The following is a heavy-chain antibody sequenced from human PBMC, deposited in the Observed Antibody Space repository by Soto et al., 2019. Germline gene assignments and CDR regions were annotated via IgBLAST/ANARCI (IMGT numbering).Heavy chain of an antibody. CDR1: GYTFTSYD. CDR2: MNPNSGNT. Sequence: GASVKVSCKASGYTFTSYDINRVRQATGQGLEWMGWMNPNSGNTGYAQKFQGRVTMTRNTSISTAYMELSSLRSEDTAVYYCARGGAVAGYYYYGMDVWGQGTTVTVSS. D-gene: IGHD6-19*01. V-gene: IGHV1-8*01. CDR3: ARGGAVAGYYYYGMDV. J-gene: IGHJ6*02.